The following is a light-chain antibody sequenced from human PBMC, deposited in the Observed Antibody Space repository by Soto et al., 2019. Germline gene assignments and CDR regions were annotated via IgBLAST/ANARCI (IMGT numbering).Light chain of an antibody. Sequence: DIVLTQYPGTLSLSPGEIATLSCRASQSVSNNYLAWYQQKPGQAPRLLIYGASNRATGIPDRFSGSGSGTDFTLTISRLEPEDFAVYYCQQYGSSGTFGQGTKVDI. V-gene: IGKV3-20*01. J-gene: IGKJ1*01. CDR1: QSVSNNY. CDR2: GAS. CDR3: QQYGSSGT.